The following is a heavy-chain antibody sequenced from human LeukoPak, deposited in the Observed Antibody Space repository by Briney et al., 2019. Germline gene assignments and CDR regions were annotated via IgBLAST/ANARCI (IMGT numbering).Heavy chain of an antibody. J-gene: IGHJ4*02. CDR2: ITGDGSGA. CDR3: ARFAVTTAGDY. Sequence: GGSLRLSCAASGFTFSSYWMHWVRQAPGKGLVWVSRITGDGSGANYADSVKGRFTISRDNAKNTLYLQMNSLRAEGTAVYYCARFAVTTAGDYWGQGTLVTVSS. V-gene: IGHV3-74*01. CDR1: GFTFSSYW. D-gene: IGHD1-1*01.